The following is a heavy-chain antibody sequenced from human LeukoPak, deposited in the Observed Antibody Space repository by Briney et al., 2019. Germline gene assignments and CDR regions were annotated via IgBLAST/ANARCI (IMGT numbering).Heavy chain of an antibody. CDR3: AFEVLTSGWVS. CDR1: GGTFSSYG. Sequence: ASVKVSCKASGGTFSSYGISWVRQAPGQGLEWMGRINPNSGGTNYAQKFQGRVAMTRDTSITTAYMELSRLRSDDTAVYYCAFEVLTSGWVSWGQGTLVTVSS. CDR2: INPNSGGT. V-gene: IGHV1-2*06. D-gene: IGHD6-19*01. J-gene: IGHJ5*02.